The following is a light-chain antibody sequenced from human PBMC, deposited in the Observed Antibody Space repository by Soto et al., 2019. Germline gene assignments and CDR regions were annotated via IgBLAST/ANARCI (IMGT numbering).Light chain of an antibody. CDR1: SGNIASNF. J-gene: IGLJ2*01. CDR3: LSYDTANQV. Sequence: NFMLTQPHSVSESPGRTVTISCTRSSGNIASNFVQWLQQRPGSSPTTVIYEDNQRPSGVPDRFSGSIDSSSNSASLTIFGLKAEDEADYYCLSYDTANQVFGAGTKLTVL. V-gene: IGLV6-57*01. CDR2: EDN.